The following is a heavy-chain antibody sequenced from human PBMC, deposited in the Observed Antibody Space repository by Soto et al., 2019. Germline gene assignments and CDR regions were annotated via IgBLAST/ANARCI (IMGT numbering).Heavy chain of an antibody. D-gene: IGHD5-18*01. CDR2: ISGSGGST. J-gene: IGHJ4*02. CDR1: GFTFSSYA. Sequence: EVRLLESGGGLVQPGGSLRLSCAASGFTFSSYAMSWVRQAPGKGLEWVSAISGSGGSTYYADSVKGRFTISRDNSKNTLYLQMNSLRAEDTAVYYCASTVQRGYSYLRADYWGQGTLVTVSS. CDR3: ASTVQRGYSYLRADY. V-gene: IGHV3-23*01.